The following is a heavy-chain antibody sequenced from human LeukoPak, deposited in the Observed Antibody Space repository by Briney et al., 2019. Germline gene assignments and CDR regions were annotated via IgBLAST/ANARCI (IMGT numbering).Heavy chain of an antibody. J-gene: IGHJ4*02. D-gene: IGHD2-15*01. CDR3: ARDSYCSGGSCYFLYDY. V-gene: IGHV3-7*01. CDR1: GFTFSNYW. Sequence: GGPLRLSCAVSGFTFSNYWMSWVRQAPGKGLEWVANIKQDGSEKYYVDSVKGRFTISRDNAKNSLYLQMNSLRAEDTAVYYCARDSYCSGGSCYFLYDYWGQGTLVTVSS. CDR2: IKQDGSEK.